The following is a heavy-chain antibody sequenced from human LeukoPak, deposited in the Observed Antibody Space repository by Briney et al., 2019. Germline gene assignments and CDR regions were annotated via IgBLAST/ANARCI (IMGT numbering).Heavy chain of an antibody. Sequence: GGSLRLSCAASGFTFSSYGMHWVRQAPGKGLEWVAVISYDGSNKYYADSVKGRFTISRDNSKNTLYLQMNSLRAEDTAVYYCAKDTYSYGLELDYWGQGTLVTVSS. CDR3: AKDTYSYGLELDY. V-gene: IGHV3-30*18. CDR1: GFTFSSYG. D-gene: IGHD5-18*01. CDR2: ISYDGSNK. J-gene: IGHJ4*02.